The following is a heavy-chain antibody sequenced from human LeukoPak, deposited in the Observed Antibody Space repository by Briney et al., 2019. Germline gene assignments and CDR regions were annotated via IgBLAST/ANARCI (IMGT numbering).Heavy chain of an antibody. CDR3: ASLHNLGDGYNPKIP. J-gene: IGHJ5*02. CDR2: INHSGST. CDR1: GGSFSGYY. D-gene: IGHD5-24*01. V-gene: IGHV4-34*01. Sequence: SETLSLTCAVYGGSFSGYYWSWIRQPSGKGLEWIGEINHSGSTNYNPSLKSRVTISVDTSKNQFSLKLSSVTAADTAVYYCASLHNLGDGYNPKIPWGQGTLVTVSS.